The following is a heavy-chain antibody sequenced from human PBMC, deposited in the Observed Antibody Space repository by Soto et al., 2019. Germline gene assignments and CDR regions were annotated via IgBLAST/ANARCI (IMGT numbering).Heavy chain of an antibody. Sequence: EVQLLESGGGLVQPGGSLRLSCAASGFTFTNYAMSWVRQAPGKGLEWVATISASGGSTYHADSVKGRFTISRDNSKNTLSKQKNSLRDEDTAAYYCAKGMRGSGSYYIYGMDGWGQGTTVTVS. D-gene: IGHD3-10*01. CDR3: AKGMRGSGSYYIYGMDG. J-gene: IGHJ6*02. CDR1: GFTFTNYA. CDR2: ISASGGST. V-gene: IGHV3-23*01.